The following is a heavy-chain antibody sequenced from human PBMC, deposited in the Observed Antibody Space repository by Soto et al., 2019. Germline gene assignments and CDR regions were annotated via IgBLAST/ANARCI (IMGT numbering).Heavy chain of an antibody. J-gene: IGHJ1*01. CDR2: FDPEEGKM. Sequence: ASVKVSCKVSGYSLNELCMHWLRQPPGKGLEWIGGFDPEEGKMIYAQDFQGRVTMTEDTSTDTAYMELNSLTSEDTAIYYCATDLGVALAPLSILYFQQWGQGTVVTVSS. D-gene: IGHD3-10*01. CDR3: ATDLGVALAPLSILYFQQ. V-gene: IGHV1-24*01. CDR1: GYSLNELC.